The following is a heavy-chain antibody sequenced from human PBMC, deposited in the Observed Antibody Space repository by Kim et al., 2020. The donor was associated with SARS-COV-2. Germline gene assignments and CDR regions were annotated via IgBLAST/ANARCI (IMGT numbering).Heavy chain of an antibody. Sequence: GGSLRLSCAASGFTFSNYSMTWVRQAPGKGLEWVANIRRSGSSKYYVDSVKGRFTISRDNAKNSLSLQMNRLRAEDTAMYYCARERLSFRKLSFYYYYYG. V-gene: IGHV3-7*03. CDR3: ARERLSFRKLSFYYYYYG. D-gene: IGHD3-10*01. CDR1: GFTFSNYS. J-gene: IGHJ6*01. CDR2: IRRSGSSK.